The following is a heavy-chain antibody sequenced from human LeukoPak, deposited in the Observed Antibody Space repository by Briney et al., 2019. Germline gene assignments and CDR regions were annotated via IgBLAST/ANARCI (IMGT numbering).Heavy chain of an antibody. CDR1: GFTFSRYG. CDR3: ARSISNY. D-gene: IGHD2-21*01. J-gene: IGHJ4*02. CDR2: ISYDASNK. Sequence: GGSLRLSCAASGFTFSRYGMHWVRQTPGKGLEWVAVISYDASNKYYADSVKGRFTISRDNAKNSLYLQMNSLRAEDTAVYYCARSISNYWGQGTLVTVSS. V-gene: IGHV3-30*03.